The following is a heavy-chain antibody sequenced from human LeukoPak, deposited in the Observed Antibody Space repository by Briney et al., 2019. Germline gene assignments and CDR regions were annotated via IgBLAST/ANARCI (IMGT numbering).Heavy chain of an antibody. CDR3: ARARHGYIYGYRPNELGHFFDY. Sequence: SETLSLTCTVSGGSISTSSYYWGWIRQPPGKGLECIGNIYYSGSTYYNPSLKSRVTISVDTSKNQFSLKLSSVTAADTAVYYCARARHGYIYGYRPNELGHFFDYWGQGTLVTVSS. V-gene: IGHV4-39*07. J-gene: IGHJ4*02. D-gene: IGHD5-18*01. CDR1: GGSISTSSYY. CDR2: IYYSGST.